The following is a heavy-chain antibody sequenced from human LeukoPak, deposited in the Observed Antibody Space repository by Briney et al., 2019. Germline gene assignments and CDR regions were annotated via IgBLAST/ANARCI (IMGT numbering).Heavy chain of an antibody. J-gene: IGHJ4*02. Sequence: PSETLSLTCAVSGGSISSRNWWSWVRQPPGKGLEWIGEIYHSGSTNYNPSLKTRVTISVDKSKNQFSLKLSSVTAADTAVYYCAKEGLNIATRDFFDSWGQGTLVTVSS. CDR3: AKEGLNIATRDFFDS. CDR1: GGSISSRNW. V-gene: IGHV4-4*02. D-gene: IGHD6-6*01. CDR2: IYHSGST.